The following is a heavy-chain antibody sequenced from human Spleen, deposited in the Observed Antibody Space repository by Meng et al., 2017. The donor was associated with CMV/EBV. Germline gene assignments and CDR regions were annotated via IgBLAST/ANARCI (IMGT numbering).Heavy chain of an antibody. Sequence: ASGYTFTCYVISCVRQAPARGLEWMGWISAFTGTTNSDQKLQGRVTMTTDTSTSTAYMELRSLRSDDTAVYYCARGSGDIVVVPAAIWGQGTLVTVSS. J-gene: IGHJ4*02. CDR3: ARGSGDIVVVPAAI. CDR1: GYTFTCYV. V-gene: IGHV1-18*01. D-gene: IGHD2-2*01. CDR2: ISAFTGTT.